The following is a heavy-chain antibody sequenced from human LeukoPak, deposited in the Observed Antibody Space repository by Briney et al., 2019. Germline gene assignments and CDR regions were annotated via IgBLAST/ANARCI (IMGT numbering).Heavy chain of an antibody. CDR1: GGSFSGYY. Sequence: PSETLSLTCAVYGGSFSGYYWSWIRQPPGKGQEWIGEINHSGSTNYNPSLKSRVTISVDTSKNQFSLKLSSVTAADTAVYYCARAYGSGSLDAFDIWGQGTMVTVSS. CDR3: ARAYGSGSLDAFDI. J-gene: IGHJ3*02. V-gene: IGHV4-34*01. CDR2: INHSGST. D-gene: IGHD3-10*01.